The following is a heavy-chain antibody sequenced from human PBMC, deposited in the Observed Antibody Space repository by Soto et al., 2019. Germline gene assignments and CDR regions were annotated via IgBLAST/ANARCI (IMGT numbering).Heavy chain of an antibody. D-gene: IGHD2-2*01. CDR3: ASLYCSSTSCYYYGMDV. J-gene: IGHJ6*02. CDR2: IIPIFGTA. Sequence: QVQLVQSGAEVKKPGSSVKVSCKASGGTFSSYAISWVRQAPGQGLGWMGGIIPIFGTANYAQKLQGRVTITADESTSTAYMELSSLRSEDTAVYYCASLYCSSTSCYYYGMDVWGQGTTVTVSS. V-gene: IGHV1-69*01. CDR1: GGTFSSYA.